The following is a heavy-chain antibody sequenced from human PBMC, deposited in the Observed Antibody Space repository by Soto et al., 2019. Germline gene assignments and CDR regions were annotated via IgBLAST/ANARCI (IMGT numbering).Heavy chain of an antibody. CDR2: ISSNSAYI. V-gene: IGHV3-21*01. CDR3: TRDASRDSSARGWFDP. D-gene: IGHD6-13*01. J-gene: IGHJ5*02. Sequence: LRLSCAASGFTFRSFTMNWVRQAPGKGLEWVSTISSNSAYIYYTDALRGRFTITRDNAKNSLHLQRNSLRAEDTAVYYCTRDASRDSSARGWFDPWGPGTLVTVSS. CDR1: GFTFRSFT.